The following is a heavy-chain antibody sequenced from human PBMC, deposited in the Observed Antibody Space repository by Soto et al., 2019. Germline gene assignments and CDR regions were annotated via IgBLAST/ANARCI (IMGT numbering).Heavy chain of an antibody. V-gene: IGHV5-51*01. D-gene: IGHD1-20*01. J-gene: IGHJ3*02. Sequence: RGESLKISCKGSGYKVASYWIGWVRQMPGKGLEWVGIIYPGDSDTKYSPSFEGQVTISADKSISTVYLQWNSLQASDTAMYYCARLYNFAFDIWAQGTMVTVSS. CDR2: IYPGDSDT. CDR1: GYKVASYW. CDR3: ARLYNFAFDI.